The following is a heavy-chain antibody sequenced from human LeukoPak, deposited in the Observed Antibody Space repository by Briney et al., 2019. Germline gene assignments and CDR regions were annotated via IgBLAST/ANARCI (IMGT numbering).Heavy chain of an antibody. CDR1: GYTFTSYG. Sequence: ASVKVSCKASGYTFTSYGISWVRQAPGQGLEWMGWISAYNGNTNYAQKLQGRVTMTTDTSTSTAYMELRSLRSDDTAVYYCARDLGAAGKAGFDYWGQGTLVTVSS. CDR2: ISAYNGNT. CDR3: ARDLGAAGKAGFDY. J-gene: IGHJ4*02. V-gene: IGHV1-18*01. D-gene: IGHD6-13*01.